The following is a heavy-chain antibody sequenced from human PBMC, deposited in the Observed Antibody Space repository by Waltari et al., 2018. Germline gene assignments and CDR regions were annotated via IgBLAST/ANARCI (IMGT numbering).Heavy chain of an antibody. V-gene: IGHV3-23*01. CDR3: TKWLTAAGTGWFDC. D-gene: IGHD6-13*01. CDR1: GFTFSNYA. CDR2: MTSSGGST. J-gene: IGHJ4*02. Sequence: EVQLLESGGGLVQPGGSLRLSCAASGFTFSNYAMTWVRQAPGKGLEWVSGMTSSGGSTDYAASVKGRFTISRDSSRNTLHLQMNSLRAEDTAIYYCTKWLTAAGTGWFDCWGQGTLVTVSS.